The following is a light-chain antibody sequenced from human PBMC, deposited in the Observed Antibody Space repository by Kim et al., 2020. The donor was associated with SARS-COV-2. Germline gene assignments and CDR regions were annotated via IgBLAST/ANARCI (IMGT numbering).Light chain of an antibody. CDR1: NMGSKK. CDR2: YDS. CDR3: QVWDSYSDHVV. Sequence: APRRDTRMTRGGNNMGSKKVHWYLQKPGQAPGLVIYYDSDRPSGIPERFSGSNSGNTATLTISRVEAGEEADYYCQVWDSYSDHVVFGGGTKLTVL. V-gene: IGLV3-21*04. J-gene: IGLJ2*01.